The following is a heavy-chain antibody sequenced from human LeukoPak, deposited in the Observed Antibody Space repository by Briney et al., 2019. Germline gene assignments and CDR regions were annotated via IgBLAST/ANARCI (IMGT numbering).Heavy chain of an antibody. J-gene: IGHJ4*02. CDR3: ARRGDLWSGPTYYFDY. CDR1: GFTFNKYW. V-gene: IGHV3-7*03. CDR2: IKGDATEQ. D-gene: IGHD3-3*01. Sequence: GSLRLSCTTSGFTFNKYWMTWVRQAPGRWPEWVANIKGDATEQYYADSVKGRFSISRDNAKSSLFLQMNSLRAEDTAVYYCARRGDLWSGPTYYFDYWGQGTLVTVSS.